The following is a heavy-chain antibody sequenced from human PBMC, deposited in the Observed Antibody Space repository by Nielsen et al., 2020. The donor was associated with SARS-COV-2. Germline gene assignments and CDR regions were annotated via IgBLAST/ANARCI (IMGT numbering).Heavy chain of an antibody. D-gene: IGHD6-13*01. CDR2: IKRDGSEN. CDR1: GFTFSSHW. J-gene: IGHJ4*02. V-gene: IGHV3-7*05. Sequence: GESLKISCAASGFTFSSHWMNWVRQAPGKGLEWVANIKRDGSENNYVDSVKGRFTISRDNAKNSLYLQMNSLRVEDTAVYYCARVGNSWAFDYWGQGTLVTVSS. CDR3: ARVGNSWAFDY.